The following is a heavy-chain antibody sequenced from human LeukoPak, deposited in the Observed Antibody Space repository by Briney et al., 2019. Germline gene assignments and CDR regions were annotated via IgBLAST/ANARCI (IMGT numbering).Heavy chain of an antibody. D-gene: IGHD5-18*01. CDR1: GGSFSGYY. Sequence: PSESLSLTCAVYGGSFSGYYWSWIRQPPGKGLEWIGEINHSGSTNYNPSLKSRVTISVDTSKNQFSLKLSSVTAADTAVYYCASRQGYSYGPGDYWGQGTLVTVSS. V-gene: IGHV4-34*01. J-gene: IGHJ4*02. CDR3: ASRQGYSYGPGDY. CDR2: INHSGST.